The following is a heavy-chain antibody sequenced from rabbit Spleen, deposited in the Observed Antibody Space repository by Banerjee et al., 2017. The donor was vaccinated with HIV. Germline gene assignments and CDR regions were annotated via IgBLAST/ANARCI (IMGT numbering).Heavy chain of an antibody. CDR3: ARVYRNDDYVDL. V-gene: IGHV1S40*01. Sequence: QSLEESGGDLVKPGASLTLTCTASGFSFSSSYYMCWVRQAPEKGLELIACIYGGSSGSTWYASWAKGRFTISKTSSTTVTLQMTSLTAADTATYFCARVYRNDDYVDLWGQGTLVTVS. CDR1: GFSFSSSYY. CDR2: IYGGSSGST. J-gene: IGHJ4*01. D-gene: IGHD2-1*01.